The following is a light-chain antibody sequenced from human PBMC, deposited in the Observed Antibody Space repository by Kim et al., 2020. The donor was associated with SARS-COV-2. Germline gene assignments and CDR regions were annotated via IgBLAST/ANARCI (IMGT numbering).Light chain of an antibody. V-gene: IGKV1-5*03. CDR3: LQYNGYPYT. J-gene: IGKJ2*01. CDR2: RTS. Sequence: SASVGDRVTITCRASQSISGWLAWYQQKPGKAPKVLVYRTSNLGSGVPSRFSGSGSGTGFSLTISSLQPDDFATYYCLQYNGYPYTFGQGTKLEI. CDR1: QSISGW.